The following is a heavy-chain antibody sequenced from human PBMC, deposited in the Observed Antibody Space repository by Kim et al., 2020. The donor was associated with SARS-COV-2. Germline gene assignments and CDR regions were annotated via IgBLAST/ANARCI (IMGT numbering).Heavy chain of an antibody. Sequence: SETLSLTCNVSGGPISSSSYYWGWIRQPPGKGLEWIGRVSHSDTSYYNPSLKSRVTISVDMPKNQFSLKVRSVTAADTAVYYCARHVIVLPLRNYYYYLDVWGKGTTVTVSS. V-gene: IGHV4-39*01. CDR2: VSHSDTS. CDR3: ARHVIVLPLRNYYYYLDV. D-gene: IGHD2-2*01. CDR1: GGPISSSSYY. J-gene: IGHJ6*03.